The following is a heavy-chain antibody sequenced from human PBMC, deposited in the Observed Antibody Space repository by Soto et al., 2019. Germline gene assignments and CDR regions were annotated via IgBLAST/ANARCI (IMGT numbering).Heavy chain of an antibody. Sequence: GGSLRLSCAASVFTFSSYTMNWVRRAPGKGLEWISYISHSGSPKYYADSVKGRFTISRDNAKNSLYLQMNSLRDEDTAVYYCARGQYSMDVWGQGTTVTVSS. V-gene: IGHV3-48*02. J-gene: IGHJ6*02. CDR2: ISHSGSPK. CDR1: VFTFSSYT. CDR3: ARGQYSMDV.